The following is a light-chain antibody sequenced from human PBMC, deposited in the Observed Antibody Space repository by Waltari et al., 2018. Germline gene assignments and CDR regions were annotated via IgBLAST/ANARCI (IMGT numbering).Light chain of an antibody. J-gene: IGLJ3*02. Sequence: SSELTQDPALSVALGQTVRITCQGASPRSSYPSWYQQKPGQSPVLVIYGKTNRPSGIPDRFSGSTSRNTASLTITGAQAEDEADYYCFSRDSSGNLGVFGGGTKLTVL. CDR2: GKT. CDR3: FSRDSSGNLGV. CDR1: SPRSSY. V-gene: IGLV3-19*01.